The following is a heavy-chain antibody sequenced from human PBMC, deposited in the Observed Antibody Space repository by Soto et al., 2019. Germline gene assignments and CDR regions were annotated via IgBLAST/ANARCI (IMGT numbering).Heavy chain of an antibody. J-gene: IGHJ6*02. CDR2: ISAYNGNT. V-gene: IGHV1-18*01. CDR1: GYTFTSYG. CDR3: ARDEDYDFWSGTVRMDV. D-gene: IGHD3-3*01. Sequence: ASVKVSCKASGYTFTSYGISWVRQAPGQGLEWMGWISAYNGNTNYAQKLQGRVTMTTDTSTSTAYMELRSLRSDDTAVYYCARDEDYDFWSGTVRMDVWGQGTTVTVSS.